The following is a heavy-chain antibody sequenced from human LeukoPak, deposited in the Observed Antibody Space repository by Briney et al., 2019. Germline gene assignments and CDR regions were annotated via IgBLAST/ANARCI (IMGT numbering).Heavy chain of an antibody. D-gene: IGHD6-13*01. CDR3: ARGPAAAANRNWFDS. V-gene: IGHV3-53*01. CDR2: IYSGGST. CDR1: GFTVSSNY. Sequence: GRSLRLSCAASGFTVSSNYMSWVRQAPGKGGEWVSVIYSGGSTYYADSVKGPFTMSRDNSRNTVYLQMDSLRAADTAVSFCARGPAAAANRNWFDSWGQGTLVTVSS. J-gene: IGHJ5*01.